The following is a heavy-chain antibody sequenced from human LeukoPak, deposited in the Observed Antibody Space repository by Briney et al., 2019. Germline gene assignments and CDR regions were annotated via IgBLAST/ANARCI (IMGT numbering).Heavy chain of an antibody. J-gene: IGHJ4*02. CDR2: TSGTGDSA. CDR1: GFTISSYA. CDR3: AGDRVGDGNAYYFV. V-gene: IGHV3-23*01. D-gene: IGHD3-10*02. Sequence: GGSLRLSCAASGFTISSYAMSWVRQAPGKGLEWVSGTSGTGDSANYADSEKGRFTISRDTSKNTMYLQMNSLRAEDTAVYYCAGDRVGDGNAYYFVGGQGTLVTVSS.